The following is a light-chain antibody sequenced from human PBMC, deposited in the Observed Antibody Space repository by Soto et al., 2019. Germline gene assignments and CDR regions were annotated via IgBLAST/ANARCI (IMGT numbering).Light chain of an antibody. CDR2: VEGSGSF. Sequence: QSVLTQSSSASASLGSSVKLTCTLSSGHSSYIIAWHQQQPGKAPRYLMKVEGSGSFNKGSGVPDRFSGYRSGADRYLTISTLQFEDEADYYCETWDSNTWVFGGGTKLTVL. V-gene: IGLV4-60*02. CDR1: SGHSSYI. J-gene: IGLJ3*02. CDR3: ETWDSNTWV.